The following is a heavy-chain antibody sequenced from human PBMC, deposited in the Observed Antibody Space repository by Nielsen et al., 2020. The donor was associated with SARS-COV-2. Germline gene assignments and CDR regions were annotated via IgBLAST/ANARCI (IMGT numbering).Heavy chain of an antibody. CDR1: EFTFSNYA. CDR2: IWSDGSFK. CDR3: ARGEDYSTMDV. V-gene: IGHV3-33*08. Sequence: GESLKISCAASEFTFSNYAMSWVRQAPGKGLQWVAVIWSDGSFKYHENSVKGRFTISRDNSRNTLYLQMNSLRTEDTAMYYCARGEDYSTMDVWGQGTTVTVSS. D-gene: IGHD2-15*01. J-gene: IGHJ6*02.